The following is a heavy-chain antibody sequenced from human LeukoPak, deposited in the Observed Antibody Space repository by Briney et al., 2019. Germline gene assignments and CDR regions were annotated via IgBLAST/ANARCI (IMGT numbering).Heavy chain of an antibody. CDR3: ARESRLPHILGSYYYGMDV. D-gene: IGHD5-18*01. J-gene: IGHJ6*02. V-gene: IGHV1-69*04. CDR2: IIPILGIA. CDR1: GGTFSSYA. Sequence: GASVKVSCKASGGTFSSYAISWVRQAPGQGLEWMGRIIPILGIANYAQKFQGRVTITADKSTSTAYMELSSLRSEDTAVYYCARESRLPHILGSYYYGMDVWGQGTTVTVSS.